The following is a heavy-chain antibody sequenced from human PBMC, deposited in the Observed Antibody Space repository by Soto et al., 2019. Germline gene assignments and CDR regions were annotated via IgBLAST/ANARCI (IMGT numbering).Heavy chain of an antibody. V-gene: IGHV4-4*02. Sequence: QVLLQESGPGLVQPSGTLSLSCVVSGVSIGSNYYWGWVRQPPGKGLEWLGDMSHIGSVNYNPSLKSRVTISMDQSQNQFSLKLDSMTAADTAVYYCARSLGWYAVDYWCQGTLVIVSS. D-gene: IGHD6-19*01. CDR3: ARSLGWYAVDY. CDR1: GVSIGSNYY. J-gene: IGHJ4*02. CDR2: MSHIGSV.